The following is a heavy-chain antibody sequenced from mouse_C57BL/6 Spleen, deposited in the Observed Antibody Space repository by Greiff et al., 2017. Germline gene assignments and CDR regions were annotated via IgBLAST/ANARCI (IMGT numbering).Heavy chain of an antibody. CDR2: FYPGDGDP. CDR1: GYAFSSSW. V-gene: IGHV1-82*01. Sequence: QVQLQQSGPELVKPGASVKISCKASGYAFSSSWMNWVKQRPGKGLEWIGRFYPGDGDPNYNGKFKGKATLTADKSSSTAYMQLSSLTSEDSAFYFCARDYSNLYFDYWGQGTTLTVSS. D-gene: IGHD2-5*01. CDR3: ARDYSNLYFDY. J-gene: IGHJ2*01.